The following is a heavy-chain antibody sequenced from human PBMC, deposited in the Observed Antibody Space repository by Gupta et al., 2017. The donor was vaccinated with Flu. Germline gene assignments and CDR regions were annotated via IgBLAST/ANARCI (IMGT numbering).Heavy chain of an antibody. CDR3: ARPNPYYYDSSGDAFDI. J-gene: IGHJ3*02. CDR2: ISYDGSNK. D-gene: IGHD3-22*01. V-gene: IGHV3-30*03. CDR1: GFTFSSYG. Sequence: QVQLVESGGGVVQPGRSLRLTCAASGFTFSSYGMHWVRQAPGKGLEWVAVISYDGSNKYYADSVKGRFTISRDNSKNTLYLQMNSLRAEDTAVYYCARPNPYYYDSSGDAFDIWGQGTMVTVSS.